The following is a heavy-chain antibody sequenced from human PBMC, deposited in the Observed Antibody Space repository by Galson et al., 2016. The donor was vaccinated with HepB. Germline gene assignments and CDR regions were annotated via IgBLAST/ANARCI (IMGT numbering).Heavy chain of an antibody. CDR3: ARGGGALTIVASGALSH. V-gene: IGHV1-3*01. D-gene: IGHD4/OR15-4a*01. CDR2: MNPGKGTT. Sequence: SCKASGSTFIHYDVYWVRQAPGQRLEWMGWMNPGKGTTRTAPRFQDRVTITSDTSASTVYMKLSSLRSEDTAVYYCARGGGALTIVASGALSHWGQGTLVTVSS. J-gene: IGHJ4*02. CDR1: GSTFIHYD.